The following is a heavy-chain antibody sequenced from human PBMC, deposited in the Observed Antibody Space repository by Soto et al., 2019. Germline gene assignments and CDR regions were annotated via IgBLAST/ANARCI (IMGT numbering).Heavy chain of an antibody. V-gene: IGHV1-69*01. CDR2: IIPIFGTA. D-gene: IGHD2-2*01. Sequence: QVQLVQSGAEVKKPGSSVKVSCKASGGTFSSYAISWVRQAPGQGLEWMGGIIPIFGTANYAQKFQGRGTITADESTSTAYMELRSLRSEDTAVYYCARVRRYCSSTSCYGPSYYYYGMDVWGQGTTVTVSS. J-gene: IGHJ6*02. CDR1: GGTFSSYA. CDR3: ARVRRYCSSTSCYGPSYYYYGMDV.